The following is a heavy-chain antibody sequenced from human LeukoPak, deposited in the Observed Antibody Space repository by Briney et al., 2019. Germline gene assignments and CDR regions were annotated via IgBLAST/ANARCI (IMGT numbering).Heavy chain of an antibody. V-gene: IGHV4-39*01. D-gene: IGHD1-26*01. Sequence: PSETLSLTCTVSGDSFSRNTYSWGWIRQPPGKGLEWIGSLYYTVRTFYNPSLKSGVTISVDTSKNQFSLKLSSVTAADTAVYYCARRGSMGGSFVAAFDIWGQGTMVTVSS. CDR3: ARRGSMGGSFVAAFDI. CDR1: GDSFSRNTYS. CDR2: LYYTVRT. J-gene: IGHJ3*02.